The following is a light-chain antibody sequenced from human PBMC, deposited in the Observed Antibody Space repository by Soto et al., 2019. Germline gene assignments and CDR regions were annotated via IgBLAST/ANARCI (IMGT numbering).Light chain of an antibody. CDR2: GAS. V-gene: IGKV1-12*01. CDR1: QDITWW. CDR3: QQTNTFPLT. J-gene: IGKJ4*01. Sequence: PSSVSGSVGDRVTITCRASQDITWWLAWYQQKPGKAPKLLIYGASSLQSGVPSRFSGSGSETDFTLTISSLQPEDSATYYCQQTNTFPLTFGGGTKVDIK.